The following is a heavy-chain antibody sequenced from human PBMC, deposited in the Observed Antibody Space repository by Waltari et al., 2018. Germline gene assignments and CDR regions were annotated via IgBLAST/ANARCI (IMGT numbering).Heavy chain of an antibody. CDR3: ARGGYCSGGSCSKGYDY. J-gene: IGHJ4*02. D-gene: IGHD2-15*01. Sequence: QVQLQQWGAGLLKPSETLSLTCAVYGGSFSGYYWSWIRQPPGKGLEWIGEINHSGRTNYNPSLKSRVTISVDTSKNQFSLKLSSVTAADTAVYYCARGGYCSGGSCSKGYDYWGQGTLVTVSS. CDR1: GGSFSGYY. CDR2: INHSGRT. V-gene: IGHV4-34*01.